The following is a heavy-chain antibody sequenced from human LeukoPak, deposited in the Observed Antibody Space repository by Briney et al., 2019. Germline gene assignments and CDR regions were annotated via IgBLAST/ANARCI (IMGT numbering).Heavy chain of an antibody. V-gene: IGHV3-48*04. J-gene: IGHJ4*01. CDR1: GFTFSSYS. Sequence: GGSLRPSCAASGFTFSSYSMNWVRQAQGKGLEWVSYISSSSSTLYYADSVKGRFTISRDNAKNSLDLQMNSLRAEDTAVYYCARDFLSYDSSGYYCWGQGRLVSVSS. CDR2: ISSSSSTL. CDR3: ARDFLSYDSSGYYC. D-gene: IGHD3-22*01.